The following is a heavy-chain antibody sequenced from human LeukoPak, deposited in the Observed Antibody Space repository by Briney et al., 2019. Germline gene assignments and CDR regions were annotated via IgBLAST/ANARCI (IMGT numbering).Heavy chain of an antibody. Sequence: GGSLRLSCAASGFTFSSYAMSWVRQAPGKGLEWVSVISGSGGSTYYADSVKGRFTISRDNSKNTLYLQMNSLRAEDTAVYYCAKSGSIYGSGSYYQHFDYWGQGTLVTVSS. J-gene: IGHJ4*02. CDR2: ISGSGGST. D-gene: IGHD3-10*01. CDR3: AKSGSIYGSGSYYQHFDY. CDR1: GFTFSSYA. V-gene: IGHV3-23*01.